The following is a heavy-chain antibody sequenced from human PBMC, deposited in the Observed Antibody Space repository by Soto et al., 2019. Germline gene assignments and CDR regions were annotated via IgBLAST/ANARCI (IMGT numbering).Heavy chain of an antibody. D-gene: IGHD5-18*01. CDR2: IYYSGST. Sequence: QVQLQESGPGLVKPSQTLSLTCTVSGGSISSGGYYWSWIRQHPGKGLEWIGYIYYSGSTYYNPSLKSRVTISVDTSKNQSSLKQSSVTAADTAVYYCARSGYSYGPNPLLYWGQGTLVTVSS. V-gene: IGHV4-31*03. CDR1: GGSISSGGYY. CDR3: ARSGYSYGPNPLLY. J-gene: IGHJ4*02.